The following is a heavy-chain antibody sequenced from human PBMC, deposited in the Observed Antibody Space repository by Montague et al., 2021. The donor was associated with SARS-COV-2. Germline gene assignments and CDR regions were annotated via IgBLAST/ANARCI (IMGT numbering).Heavy chain of an antibody. J-gene: IGHJ5*02. CDR3: ARAGGFYDYWSGYSSSAGFFDP. CDR2: IYYSGST. D-gene: IGHD3-3*01. CDR1: GGSVSSYY. Sequence: SETLSLTCTVSGGSVSSYYWSWIRQSPGKGLQWLGYIYYSGSTDYNPSLKSRVTMSVDTLKNQLSLRLNSVTTADTAVYFCARAGGFYDYWSGYSSSAGFFDPWGQGILVTVSS. V-gene: IGHV4-59*02.